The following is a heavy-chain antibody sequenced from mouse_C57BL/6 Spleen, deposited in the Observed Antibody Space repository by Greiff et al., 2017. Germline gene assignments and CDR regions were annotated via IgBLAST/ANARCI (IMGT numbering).Heavy chain of an antibody. CDR3: ARGGITTVVDAMDY. CDR1: GYTFTDYY. V-gene: IGHV1-26*01. D-gene: IGHD1-1*01. J-gene: IGHJ4*01. CDR2: INPNNGGT. Sequence: EVKLQQSGPELVKPGASVKISCKASGYTFTDYYMNWVKQSHGKSLEWIGDINPNNGGTSYNQKFKGKATLTVDKSSSTAYMELRSLTSEDSAVYYCARGGITTVVDAMDYWGQGTSVTVSS.